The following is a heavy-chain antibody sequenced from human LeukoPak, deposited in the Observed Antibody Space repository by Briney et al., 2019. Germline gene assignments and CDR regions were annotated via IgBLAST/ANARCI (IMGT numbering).Heavy chain of an antibody. J-gene: IGHJ4*02. CDR3: ARAMNIKVGATSFDY. CDR2: INSDGSST. D-gene: IGHD1-26*01. Sequence: PGGSLRLSCAASGFIFSSYWMHWVRQAPGKGLVWVSRINSDGSSTSYADSVKGRFTISRDNAKNTLYLQMNSLRAEDTAVYYCARAMNIKVGATSFDYWGQGTLVTVSS. V-gene: IGHV3-74*01. CDR1: GFIFSSYW.